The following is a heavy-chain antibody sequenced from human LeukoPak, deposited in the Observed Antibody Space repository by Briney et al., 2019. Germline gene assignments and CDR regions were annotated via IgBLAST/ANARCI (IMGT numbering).Heavy chain of an antibody. V-gene: IGHV3-30*11. Sequence: GGSLRLSCAASGFTFSNHAMHWVRQAPGKGLEWVALFSYDGTTRRYADALKGRFTISRDNARRTHYLKMDSLRIEDTAIYYCARGKDELSGYDYLLDHWGQGTLVTVSS. CDR1: GFTFSNHA. J-gene: IGHJ4*02. D-gene: IGHD5-12*01. CDR2: FSYDGTTR. CDR3: ARGKDELSGYDYLLDH.